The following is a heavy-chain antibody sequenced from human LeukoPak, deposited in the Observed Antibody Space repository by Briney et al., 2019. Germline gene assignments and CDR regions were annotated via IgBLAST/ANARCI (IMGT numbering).Heavy chain of an antibody. J-gene: IGHJ4*02. V-gene: IGHV1-3*01. CDR1: GYTFTSYA. CDR2: INAGNGNT. Sequence: GASVKVSCKASGYTFTSYAMRWVRQAPGQRLEWMGWINAGNGNTKYSQKFQGRVTITRDTSASTAYMELSSLRSEDTAVYYCARGFGRAPFDYWGQGTLVTVSS. D-gene: IGHD3-10*01. CDR3: ARGFGRAPFDY.